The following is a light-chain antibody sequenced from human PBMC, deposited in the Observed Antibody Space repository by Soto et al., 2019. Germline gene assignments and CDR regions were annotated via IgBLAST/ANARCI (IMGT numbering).Light chain of an antibody. V-gene: IGKV3-15*01. CDR1: QSVSIN. CDR2: DAS. CDR3: QQYSNWPQT. J-gene: IGKJ1*01. Sequence: EIVMTQSPATLSASPGESATLSCRASQSVSINLAWYHQKPGQAPRLLIYDASTRASGITARFSGSGSGTEFTLTISRLQSEDFAVHYCQQYSNWPQTFGQGTRVEIK.